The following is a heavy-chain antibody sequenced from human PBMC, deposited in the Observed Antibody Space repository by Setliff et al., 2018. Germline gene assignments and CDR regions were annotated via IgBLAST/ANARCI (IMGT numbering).Heavy chain of an antibody. V-gene: IGHV4-4*07. D-gene: IGHD6-19*01. Sequence: PSETLSLTCSVSGGSISIYFWNWIRQPAGKGLEWIGRISTSGSTTYNPSLKSRVTMSVDTSKNHFSLKLRSVTAADTAVYYCARDTGWYYFDYWGQGTLVTVSS. CDR3: ARDTGWYYFDY. J-gene: IGHJ4*02. CDR2: ISTSGST. CDR1: GGSISIYF.